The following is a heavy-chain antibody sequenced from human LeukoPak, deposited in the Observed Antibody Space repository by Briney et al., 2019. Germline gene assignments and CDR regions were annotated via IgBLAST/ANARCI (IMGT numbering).Heavy chain of an antibody. V-gene: IGHV3-30*18. Sequence: GGSLRLSCAASGFTFSSYGMHWVRQAPGKGLEWVAVISYDGSNKYYADSVKGRFTISRDNSKNTLYLQMNSLRAEDTAVYYCAKERMSFTPEPEYYFDYWGQGTLVTVSS. D-gene: IGHD2-15*01. CDR2: ISYDGSNK. CDR1: GFTFSSYG. J-gene: IGHJ4*02. CDR3: AKERMSFTPEPEYYFDY.